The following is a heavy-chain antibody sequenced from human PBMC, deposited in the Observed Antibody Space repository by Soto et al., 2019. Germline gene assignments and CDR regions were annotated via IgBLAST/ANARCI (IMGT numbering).Heavy chain of an antibody. CDR3: AKDKDSGYDYNYYGMDV. Sequence: GGSLRLSCAASGFTFSSYGMHWVRQAPGKGLEWVAVISYDGSNKYYADSVKGRFTISRDNSKNTLYLQMNSLRAEDTAVYYCAKDKDSGYDYNYYGMDVWGQGTTVTVSS. CDR1: GFTFSSYG. CDR2: ISYDGSNK. D-gene: IGHD5-12*01. V-gene: IGHV3-30*18. J-gene: IGHJ6*02.